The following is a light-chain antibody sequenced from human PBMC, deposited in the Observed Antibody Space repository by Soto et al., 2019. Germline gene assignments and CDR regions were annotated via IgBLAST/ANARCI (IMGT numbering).Light chain of an antibody. V-gene: IGKV1-39*01. CDR3: QQYYSFPWT. CDR1: QSISSY. Sequence: DVPMTQSPSYVSASXGDRLSITXXASQSISSYLNWYQQKPGKAPKLLIYVASSLQSGVPSRFSGSGSGTDFTLTISCLQSEDFATYYCQQYYSFPWTFGQGTKVDIK. J-gene: IGKJ1*01. CDR2: VAS.